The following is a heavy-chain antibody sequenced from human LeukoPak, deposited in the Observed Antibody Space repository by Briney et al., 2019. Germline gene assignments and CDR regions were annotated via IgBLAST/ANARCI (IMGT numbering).Heavy chain of an antibody. CDR2: ISAYNANT. CDR3: ARSHSGSLRAPFDY. D-gene: IGHD3-22*01. J-gene: IGHJ4*02. CDR1: GYTFTNYG. V-gene: IGHV1-18*01. Sequence: GASVKVCCKASGYTFTNYGIIWVRQAPGQGLEWMGWISAYNANTNYPQKVKGRVTLTTDTSTSTAYMELRSLTSDDTAVYYCARSHSGSLRAPFDYWGQGNVLCVSS.